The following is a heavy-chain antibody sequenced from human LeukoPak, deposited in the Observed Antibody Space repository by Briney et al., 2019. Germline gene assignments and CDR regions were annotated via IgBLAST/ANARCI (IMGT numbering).Heavy chain of an antibody. Sequence: SETLSLTCSVSGGSISPYYWSWIRQPPGRGLEWIGYIFYSGITTYNPSLKSRVTISLDSSKNQFFLRLTSVTAADTAMYYCARAETLATIYFDFWGQGSLVTVSS. CDR3: ARAETLATIYFDF. V-gene: IGHV4-59*01. CDR1: GGSISPYY. CDR2: IFYSGIT. D-gene: IGHD4/OR15-4a*01. J-gene: IGHJ4*02.